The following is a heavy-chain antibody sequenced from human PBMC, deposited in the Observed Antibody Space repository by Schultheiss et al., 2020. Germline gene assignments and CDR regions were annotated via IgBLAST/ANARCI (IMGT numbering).Heavy chain of an antibody. V-gene: IGHV3-15*01. Sequence: GESLKISCAASGFTFSNAWMSWVRQAPGKGLEWVGRIKSKTDGGTTDYAAPVKGRFTISRDDSKNTLYLQMNSLKTEDTAVYYCTTDCLMVRGVCRYFDYWGQGTLVTVSS. CDR1: GFTFSNAW. J-gene: IGHJ4*02. CDR3: TTDCLMVRGVCRYFDY. D-gene: IGHD3-10*01. CDR2: IKSKTDGGTT.